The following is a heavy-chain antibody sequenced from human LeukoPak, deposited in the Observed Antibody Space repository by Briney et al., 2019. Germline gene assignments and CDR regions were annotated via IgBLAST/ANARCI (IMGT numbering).Heavy chain of an antibody. D-gene: IGHD4-17*01. CDR3: ARDGGDYGDYGGAFRDAFDI. V-gene: IGHV3-48*04. Sequence: AGGSLRLSCAASGFTFSSYSMNWVRQAPGKGLEWVSYISSSSSTIYYADSVKGRFTISRDNAKNSLYLQMNSLRAEDTAVYYCARDGGDYGDYGGAFRDAFDIWGQGTMATVSS. J-gene: IGHJ3*02. CDR2: ISSSSSTI. CDR1: GFTFSSYS.